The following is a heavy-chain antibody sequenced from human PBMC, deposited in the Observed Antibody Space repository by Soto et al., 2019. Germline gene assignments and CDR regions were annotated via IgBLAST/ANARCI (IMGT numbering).Heavy chain of an antibody. CDR1: GGSINTGGLY. Sequence: PSETLSLTCTVSGGSINTGGLYWNWIRQHPGRGLEWIGSIHYIGTTFDSPSLKTRLSLSVDTSRNEFSLQLSSLTAADTAFYFCARVGYIETSAFSYWFFGLRGRGCLVTVSS. J-gene: IGHJ2*01. D-gene: IGHD5-18*01. V-gene: IGHV4-31*03. CDR2: IHYIGTT. CDR3: ARVGYIETSAFSYWFFGL.